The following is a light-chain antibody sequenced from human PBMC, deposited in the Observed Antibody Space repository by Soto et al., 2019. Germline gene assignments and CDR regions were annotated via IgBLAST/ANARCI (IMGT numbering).Light chain of an antibody. V-gene: IGKV1-9*01. CDR3: QQLRMYPST. CDR1: QDIAIY. Sequence: IQLTQSPSSLSASVGDRVTITCRASQDIAIYLAWYQQKPGEAPKLLIYAASPLYGGVSSRFSGSGSGTDFALTITSLQAEDFATYYCQQLRMYPSTCGGGTKV. CDR2: AAS. J-gene: IGKJ4*01.